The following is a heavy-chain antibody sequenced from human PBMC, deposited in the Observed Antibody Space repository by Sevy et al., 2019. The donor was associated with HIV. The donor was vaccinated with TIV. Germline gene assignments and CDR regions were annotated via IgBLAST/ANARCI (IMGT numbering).Heavy chain of an antibody. CDR1: GYTFTSYG. D-gene: IGHD5-18*01. CDR3: ARKSRDTAMVCFDY. V-gene: IGHV1-18*04. CDR2: ISAYNGNT. J-gene: IGHJ4*02. Sequence: ASVKVSCKASGYTFTSYGISWVRQAPGQGLEWMGWISAYNGNTNYAQKLQGSVTMTTDTSTSTAYMELRSLASDDTAVYYGARKSRDTAMVCFDYWGQGTLVTVSS.